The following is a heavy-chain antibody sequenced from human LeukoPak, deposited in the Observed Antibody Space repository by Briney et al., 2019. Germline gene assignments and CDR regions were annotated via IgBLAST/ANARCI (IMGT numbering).Heavy chain of an antibody. Sequence: GRSLRLSCAASGFTFRNYGMHWVRQAPGKGLEWVAIIWYDGSKNYYADSVKGRFTISRDNFNNTLYLQMNSLRAEDTALYYCAKDITGYNRPIDYWGQGTLVTVSS. CDR1: GFTFRNYG. CDR3: AKDITGYNRPIDY. D-gene: IGHD3-9*01. J-gene: IGHJ4*02. CDR2: IWYDGSKN. V-gene: IGHV3-33*03.